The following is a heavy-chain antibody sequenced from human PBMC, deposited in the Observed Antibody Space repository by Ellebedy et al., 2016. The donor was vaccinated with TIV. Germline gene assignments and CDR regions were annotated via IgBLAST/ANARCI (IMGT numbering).Heavy chain of an antibody. CDR2: IYSGGTT. Sequence: GESLKISCAASGFIFRNYVLAWVRQVPGKGLEWVSVIYSGGTTHYADSVKGRFTISSDNAKNSLYLQMNSLRAEDTAVYYCARLKMYVSPFYATDVWGQGTAVTVSS. J-gene: IGHJ6*02. CDR3: ARLKMYVSPFYATDV. V-gene: IGHV3-23*01. D-gene: IGHD2/OR15-2a*01. CDR1: GFIFRNYV.